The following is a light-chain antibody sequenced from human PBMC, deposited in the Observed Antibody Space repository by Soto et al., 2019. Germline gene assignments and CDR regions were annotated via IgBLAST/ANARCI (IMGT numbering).Light chain of an antibody. Sequence: DIQMTQSPSALSASVGDRVTITCRASQSISSYLNWYQQKPGKAPKLLIYAASSLQSGVPSRFSGSGSGTDFTLTISSLQPEDFATYYCQQYNSYPWTFCQGTNVDIK. V-gene: IGKV1-39*01. J-gene: IGKJ1*01. CDR3: QQYNSYPWT. CDR1: QSISSY. CDR2: AAS.